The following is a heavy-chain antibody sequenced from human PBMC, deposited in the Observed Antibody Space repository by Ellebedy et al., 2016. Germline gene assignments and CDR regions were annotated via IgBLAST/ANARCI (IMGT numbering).Heavy chain of an antibody. V-gene: IGHV3-53*01. J-gene: IGHJ4*02. CDR1: GLIVSGNF. Sequence: GGSLRLSCAASGLIVSGNFMSWVRQAPGKRLEWVSAIHGSGSTYYADSVKGRFTISRDSSKNTLFLQMNSLRAEDTTVYYCARVSVAGRGDTDLDYWGQGTLVTVSS. D-gene: IGHD6-19*01. CDR3: ARVSVAGRGDTDLDY. CDR2: IHGSGST.